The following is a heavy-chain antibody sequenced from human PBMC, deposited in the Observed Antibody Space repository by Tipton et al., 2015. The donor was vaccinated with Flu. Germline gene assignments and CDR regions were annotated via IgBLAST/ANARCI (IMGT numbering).Heavy chain of an antibody. CDR3: ARHTGDSVRGVVDY. Sequence: TLSLTCAVSGYSISSNYYWGWIRQPPGKGLEWIGTIYHSGTTYYNPSLKSRLTMSVDTSNNQFSLKLNSVTAADTAVYYCARHTGDSVRGVVDYWGRGTLVTVSS. V-gene: IGHV4-38-2*01. CDR1: GYSISSNYY. CDR2: IYHSGTT. D-gene: IGHD3-10*02. J-gene: IGHJ4*02.